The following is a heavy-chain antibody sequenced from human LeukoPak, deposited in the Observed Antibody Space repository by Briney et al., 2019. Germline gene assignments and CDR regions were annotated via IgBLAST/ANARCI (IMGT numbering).Heavy chain of an antibody. CDR2: IKTDGSEK. CDR1: GFIFSSYW. D-gene: IGHD7-27*01. V-gene: IGHV3-7*05. Sequence: PGGSLRLSCAASGFIFSSYWMTWVRQAPGKGLEWVANIKTDGSEKYYVDSVKGRFTISRDNAKNSLYLQMNSLRAEGTAVYYCATLGGDYWGQGTLVTVSS. J-gene: IGHJ4*02. CDR3: ATLGGDY.